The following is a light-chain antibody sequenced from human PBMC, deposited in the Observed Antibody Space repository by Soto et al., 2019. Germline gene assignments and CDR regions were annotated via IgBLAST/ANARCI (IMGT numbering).Light chain of an antibody. Sequence: EIVLTQSPATLSLSPRERATLSCRASQSVSSYLAWYQQKPGQAPRLLIYDASNRATGIPARFSGSGSGTDFSLTTSRLEPEDFAVYYCQQYGSLPSWTFGQGTKVDI. CDR2: DAS. CDR3: QQYGSLPSWT. J-gene: IGKJ1*01. CDR1: QSVSSY. V-gene: IGKV3-20*01.